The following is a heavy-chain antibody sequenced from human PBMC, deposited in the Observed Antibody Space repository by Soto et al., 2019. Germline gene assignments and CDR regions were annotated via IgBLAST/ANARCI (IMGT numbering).Heavy chain of an antibody. CDR3: ARALIKWELSYYYSYGMDF. CDR1: GGTFSSYA. D-gene: IGHD1-26*01. J-gene: IGHJ6*02. Sequence: QVQLVQSGAEVKKPGSSVKVSCNASGGTFSSYAISWVRQAPGQGLEWLGGIIPIFGTANYAKKFQGRVTMTADESTSTAYMELSSLRSEDTAVYSCARALIKWELSYYYSYGMDFWGQGTTVTVSS. V-gene: IGHV1-69*01. CDR2: IIPIFGTA.